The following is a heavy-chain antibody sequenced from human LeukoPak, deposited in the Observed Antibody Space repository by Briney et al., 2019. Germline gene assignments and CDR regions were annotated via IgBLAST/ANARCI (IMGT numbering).Heavy chain of an antibody. D-gene: IGHD1-26*01. CDR2: ISAYNGNT. CDR3: ARERAQSGSYYYYYYYMDV. V-gene: IGHV1-18*01. J-gene: IGHJ6*03. CDR1: GYTFTSYG. Sequence: ASVKVSCKASGYTFTSYGISWVRQAPGQGLEWMGWISAYNGNTNYAQKLQGRVTMTTDTSTSTAYMELRSLRSDDTAVYYCARERAQSGSYYYYYYYMDVWGKGTTVTVSS.